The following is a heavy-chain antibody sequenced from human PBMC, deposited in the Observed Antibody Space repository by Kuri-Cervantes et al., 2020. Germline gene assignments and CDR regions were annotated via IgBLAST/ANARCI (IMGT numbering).Heavy chain of an antibody. CDR1: GGTFSSYA. D-gene: IGHD3-3*01. V-gene: IGHV1-69*13. Sequence: SVKVSCKASGGTFSSYAISWVRQAPGQGLEWMGGIIPIFGTANHAQKFQGRVTITADESTSTAYMELSSLRSEDTAVYYCASSPTIFGVVTNADLYYFDYWGQGTLVTVSS. CDR3: ASSPTIFGVVTNADLYYFDY. CDR2: IIPIFGTA. J-gene: IGHJ4*02.